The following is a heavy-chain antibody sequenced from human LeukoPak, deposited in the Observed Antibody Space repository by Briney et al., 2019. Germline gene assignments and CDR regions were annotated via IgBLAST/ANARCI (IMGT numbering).Heavy chain of an antibody. CDR1: GFTFSDYY. D-gene: IGHD3-9*01. CDR3: ARDRCDILTLVRCYYYGTDV. Sequence: GGSLRLSCAASGFTFSDYYMSWIRQAPGKGLEWVSYISSSGSTIYYADSVKGRFTISRDNAKNSLYLQMNSLRAEDTAVYYCARDRCDILTLVRCYYYGTDVWGQGTTVTVSS. J-gene: IGHJ6*02. V-gene: IGHV3-11*01. CDR2: ISSSGSTI.